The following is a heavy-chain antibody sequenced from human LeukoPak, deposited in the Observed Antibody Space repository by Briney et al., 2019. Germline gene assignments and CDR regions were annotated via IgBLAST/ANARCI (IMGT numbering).Heavy chain of an antibody. V-gene: IGHV3-11*01. CDR2: ISSSGSTI. Sequence: GGSLRLSCAASGFTFSDYYMSWIRQAPGKGLEWVSYISSSGSTICYADSVKGRFTISRDNAKNSLYLQMNSLRAEDTAVYYCARDCSTLSLAAAGFDYWGQGTLVTVSS. J-gene: IGHJ4*02. CDR3: ARDCSTLSLAAAGFDY. CDR1: GFTFSDYY. D-gene: IGHD6-13*01.